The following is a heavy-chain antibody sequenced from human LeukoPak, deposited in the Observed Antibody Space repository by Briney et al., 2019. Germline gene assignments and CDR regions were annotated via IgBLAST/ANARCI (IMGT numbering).Heavy chain of an antibody. Sequence: GGSLRLSCAASGFTFSSFGMHWVRQAPGKGLEWVAVLSYDGSNRYYADSVKGRFTISRDNSKNTLYLQMNSLRAEDTAVYYCAKDASTVTLHADYWGQGTPVTVSS. CDR2: LSYDGSNR. CDR1: GFTFSSFG. D-gene: IGHD4-17*01. CDR3: AKDASTVTLHADY. J-gene: IGHJ4*02. V-gene: IGHV3-30*18.